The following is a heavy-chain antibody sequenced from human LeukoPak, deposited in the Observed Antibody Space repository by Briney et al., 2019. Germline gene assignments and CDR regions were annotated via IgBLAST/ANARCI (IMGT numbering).Heavy chain of an antibody. D-gene: IGHD3-22*01. J-gene: IGHJ4*02. CDR3: ARDSYPYYDSSGYYYGGLGY. V-gene: IGHV3-7*01. Sequence: GGSLRLSXAASGFTFSSYWMSWVRQAPGKGLEWVANVKQDGNEKYYVDSVKGRFTISGDNAKNSLYLQMNSLRAEDTAVYYCARDSYPYYDSSGYYYGGLGYWGQGTLVTVSS. CDR1: GFTFSSYW. CDR2: VKQDGNEK.